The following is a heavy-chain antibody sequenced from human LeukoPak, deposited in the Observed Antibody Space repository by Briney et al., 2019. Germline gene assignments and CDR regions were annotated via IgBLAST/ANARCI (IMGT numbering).Heavy chain of an antibody. J-gene: IGHJ6*03. CDR2: IYHSGST. V-gene: IGHV4-38-2*01. CDR3: ARPYIAVAGSRRNYCYYMDV. Sequence: PSDTLSLTCAVSGYSISSGYYWGWIRQPPGKGLEWIGSIYHSGSTYYNPCLKSRVTISVDTSKHQFSLKLSSVTAADTAVYYCARPYIAVAGSRRNYCYYMDVWGKGTTVTVSS. D-gene: IGHD6-19*01. CDR1: GYSISSGYY.